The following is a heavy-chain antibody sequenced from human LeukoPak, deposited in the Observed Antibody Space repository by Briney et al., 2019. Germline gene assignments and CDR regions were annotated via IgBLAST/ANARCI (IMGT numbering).Heavy chain of an antibody. V-gene: IGHV1-69*13. J-gene: IGHJ4*02. Sequence: SVKVSCKASGGTFSNYAISWVRQAPGQGLEWVGGIIPIFGTANYAQKFQGRVTITADESTSTAYMELSSLRSEDTAVYYCARSRDGDPFDYWGQGTLVTVSS. CDR3: ARSRDGDPFDY. CDR1: GGTFSNYA. CDR2: IIPIFGTA. D-gene: IGHD4-17*01.